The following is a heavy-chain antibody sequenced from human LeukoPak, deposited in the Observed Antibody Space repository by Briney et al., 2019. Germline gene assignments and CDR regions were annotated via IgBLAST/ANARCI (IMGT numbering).Heavy chain of an antibody. J-gene: IGHJ3*01. D-gene: IGHD4-17*01. CDR2: INTDGGHT. Sequence: GGSLRLSCAASGFTLSNYWMRWVRQAPGEGLVWLSRINTDGGHTIYADSVKGRLTISRDNAKNTLYLQMNSLRAPDTAVYYCVRVRDDGDPNNVLDVWGEGTLVSVSS. V-gene: IGHV3-74*01. CDR1: GFTLSNYW. CDR3: VRVRDDGDPNNVLDV.